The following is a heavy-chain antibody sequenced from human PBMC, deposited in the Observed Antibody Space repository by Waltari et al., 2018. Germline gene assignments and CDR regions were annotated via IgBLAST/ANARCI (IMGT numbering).Heavy chain of an antibody. D-gene: IGHD3-3*01. CDR2: ISGSGGST. Sequence: EVQLLESGGGLVQPGGSLRLSCAASGFTFSSYAMSWVHQAPGKGLEWVSAISGSGGSTYYADSVKGRFTISRDNSKNTLYLQMNSLRAEDTAVYYCAKGQGDFWSGYYLYYYYYGMDVWGQGTTVTVSS. J-gene: IGHJ6*02. CDR3: AKGQGDFWSGYYLYYYYYGMDV. CDR1: GFTFSSYA. V-gene: IGHV3-23*01.